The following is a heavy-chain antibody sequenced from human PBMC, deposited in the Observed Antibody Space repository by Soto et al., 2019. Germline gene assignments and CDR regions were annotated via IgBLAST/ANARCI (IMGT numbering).Heavy chain of an antibody. D-gene: IGHD4-17*01. CDR3: ARDWLSQGPTVTTYP. V-gene: IGHV3-21*01. J-gene: IGHJ5*02. CDR2: ISSSSSYI. Sequence: PGGSLRLSCAASGFTFSSYSMNWVRLAPGKGLEWVSSISSSSSYIYYADSVKGRFTISRDNAKNSLYLQMNSLRAEDTAVYYCARDWLSQGPTVTTYPWGQGTLVTVSS. CDR1: GFTFSSYS.